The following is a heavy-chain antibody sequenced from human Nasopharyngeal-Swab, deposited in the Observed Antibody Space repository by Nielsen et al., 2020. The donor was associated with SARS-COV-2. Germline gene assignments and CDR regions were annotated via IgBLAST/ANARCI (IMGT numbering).Heavy chain of an antibody. D-gene: IGHD3-22*01. V-gene: IGHV3-7*01. CDR3: ARDQRSVTMIVVVTVGYFDY. J-gene: IGHJ4*02. CDR2: LKQDGSEK. CDR1: GFTFSSYC. Sequence: GESLKISCAASGFTFSSYCMSWVRQAPGKGLEWVANLKQDGSEKYYVDSVKGRFTISRDNAKNSLYLQMNSLRAEDTAVYYCARDQRSVTMIVVVTVGYFDYWGQGTLVTVSS.